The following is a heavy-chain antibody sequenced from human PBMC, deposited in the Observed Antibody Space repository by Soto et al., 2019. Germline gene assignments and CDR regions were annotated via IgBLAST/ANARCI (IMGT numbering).Heavy chain of an antibody. CDR1: GGTFSTYI. CDR2: IIPIPDIT. Sequence: QVQLVQSGAEVRKPVSSGKVSCKAPGGTFSTYIISWVRQAPGQGLEWMGRIIPIPDITHYAQKFQGRVTVTADRSTSTAYMELTSLKSEDTAVYYCARDRITTRGDAFDLWGQGTMVTVSS. J-gene: IGHJ3*01. CDR3: ARDRITTRGDAFDL. D-gene: IGHD3-3*01. V-gene: IGHV1-69*08.